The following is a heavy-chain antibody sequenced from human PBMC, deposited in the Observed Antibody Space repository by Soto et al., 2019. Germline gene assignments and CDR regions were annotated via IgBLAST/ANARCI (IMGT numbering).Heavy chain of an antibody. Sequence: EVQLVESGGGLVQPGGSLRLSCAASGFTFSTYWMRWVRQAPGKGLEWMATINEDGSVTYYMDSVKGRFTISRDNAKNSLYLQMNSLRAEDTAIYDCMRVSGSSGFGFWGQGTLVTVSS. D-gene: IGHD1-26*01. V-gene: IGHV3-7*01. CDR2: INEDGSVT. CDR1: GFTFSTYW. CDR3: MRVSGSSGFGF. J-gene: IGHJ4*02.